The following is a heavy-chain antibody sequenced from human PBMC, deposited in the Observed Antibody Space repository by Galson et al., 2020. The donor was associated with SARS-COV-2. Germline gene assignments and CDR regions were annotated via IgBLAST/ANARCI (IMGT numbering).Heavy chain of an antibody. CDR1: GYTIIRCLS. J-gene: IGHJ5*02. CDR3: ARLPTGFPNWVDP. V-gene: IGHV4-38-2*01. CDR2: LHQSGAT. Sequence: SETLSLTCAISGYTIIRCLSWGWIRQSPGKGLEWIGILHQSGATYYTASLKSRVTISIDTSKNQFSLNLSSVTAADTAVYYCARLPTGFPNWVDPWGQGSLVTVSS. D-gene: IGHD3-10*01.